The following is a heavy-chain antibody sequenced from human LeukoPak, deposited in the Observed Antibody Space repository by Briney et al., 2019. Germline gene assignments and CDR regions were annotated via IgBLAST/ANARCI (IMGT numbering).Heavy chain of an antibody. Sequence: GRSLRLSCAASGFIFSSYAMHWVRQAPGKGLEWVAVISYDGSNKYYADSVKGRFTISRDNSKNTLYLQMNSLRAEDTAVYYCAREGLVVATTGPFDYWGQGTLVTVSS. V-gene: IGHV3-30*04. CDR3: AREGLVVATTGPFDY. CDR2: ISYDGSNK. D-gene: IGHD5-12*01. CDR1: GFIFSSYA. J-gene: IGHJ4*02.